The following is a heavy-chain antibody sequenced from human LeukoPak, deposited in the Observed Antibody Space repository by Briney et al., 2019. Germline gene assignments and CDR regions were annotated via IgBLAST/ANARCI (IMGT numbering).Heavy chain of an antibody. CDR2: IYYSGST. CDR1: GGSISSYY. Sequence: SETLSLTCTVSGGSISSYYWSWIRQPPGKGLEWIGYIYYSGSTNYNPSLKSRVTISVDTSKNQFSLRLSSVNAADTAVFYCARQGYADFSSRPFDYWGQGTLVTVSS. CDR3: ARQGYADFSSRPFDY. V-gene: IGHV4-59*08. J-gene: IGHJ4*02. D-gene: IGHD2-8*01.